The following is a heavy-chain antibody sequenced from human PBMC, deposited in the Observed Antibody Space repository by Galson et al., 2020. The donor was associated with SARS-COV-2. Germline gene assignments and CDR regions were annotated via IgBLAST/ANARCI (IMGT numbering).Heavy chain of an antibody. CDR3: ARGFWGTGATASTVYV. V-gene: IGHV1-69*13. J-gene: IGHJ6*04. CDR1: GGTFSSYA. Sequence: SVKVSCKASGGTFSSYAISWVRQAPGQGLEWMGGIIPIFGTANYAQKFQGRVTITADESTSTAYMELSSLRSEDTAVYYCARGFWGTGATASTVYVWGKGTTVTVSS. D-gene: IGHD1-1*01. CDR2: IIPIFGTA.